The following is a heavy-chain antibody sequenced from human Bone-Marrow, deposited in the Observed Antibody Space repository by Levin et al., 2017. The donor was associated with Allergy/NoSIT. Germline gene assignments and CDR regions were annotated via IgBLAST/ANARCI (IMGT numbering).Heavy chain of an antibody. CDR3: AREASSSGWYEKLDY. J-gene: IGHJ4*02. D-gene: IGHD6-19*01. CDR1: AYTFADYD. V-gene: IGHV1-2*02. CDR2: IYPNSGGT. Sequence: AASVKVSCKASAYTFADYDIHWLRQAPGQGLEWMGWIYPNSGGTSYAQKFQGRITMTRDTSISTAYMELSRPRTDDTAVYFCAREASSSGWYEKLDYWGQGTLVTVSS.